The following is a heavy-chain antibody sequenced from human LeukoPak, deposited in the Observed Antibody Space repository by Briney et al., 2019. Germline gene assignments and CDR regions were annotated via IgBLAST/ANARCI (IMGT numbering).Heavy chain of an antibody. D-gene: IGHD6-19*01. J-gene: IGHJ5*02. CDR3: ARQGSIAVAKTWFHP. Sequence: GESLKISCKGSGYSFTSYLIGWVRQMPGKGLELMGIIYPGDSDTRYSPAFQGQVTISADKPIRTAYLQWSSLKASDTAMYYCARQGSIAVAKTWFHPWGQGTLVTVSS. CDR2: IYPGDSDT. V-gene: IGHV5-51*01. CDR1: GYSFTSYL.